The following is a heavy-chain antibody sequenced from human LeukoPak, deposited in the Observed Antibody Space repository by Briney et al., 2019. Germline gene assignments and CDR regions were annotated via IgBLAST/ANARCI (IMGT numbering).Heavy chain of an antibody. V-gene: IGHV1-69*13. J-gene: IGHJ4*02. CDR2: IIPIFGTA. CDR3: ARLVDFWSGYATGGFDY. CDR1: GGTFSSYA. Sequence: PVKVSCKASGGTFSSYAISWVRQAPGQGLEWMGGIIPIFGTANYAQKFQGRVTITADESTSTAYMELSSLRSEDTAVYYCARLVDFWSGYATGGFDYWGQGTLVTVSS. D-gene: IGHD3-3*01.